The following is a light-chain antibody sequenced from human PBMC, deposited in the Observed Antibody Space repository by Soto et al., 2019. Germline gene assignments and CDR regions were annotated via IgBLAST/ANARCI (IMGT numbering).Light chain of an antibody. CDR2: GAS. CDR3: QQYGSSLGFT. V-gene: IGKV3-20*01. CDR1: QSVSSSY. Sequence: EFVLTQSPGTLSLSPGERATLSCRASQSVSSSYLAWYQQKPGQAPRLLIYGASSRATGIPDRFSGSGSGTDFTLTISRLEPEDFAVYYCQQYGSSLGFTFGPGTKVDIK. J-gene: IGKJ3*01.